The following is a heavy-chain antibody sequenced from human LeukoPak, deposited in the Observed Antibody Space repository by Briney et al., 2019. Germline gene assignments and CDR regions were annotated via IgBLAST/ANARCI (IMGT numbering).Heavy chain of an antibody. CDR1: GFTFRNYG. V-gene: IGHV3-23*01. D-gene: IGHD2/OR15-2a*01. J-gene: IGHJ5*02. Sequence: GGSLRLSCETSGFTFRNYGMTWVRQGPGKGLEWVSAISSSGGSTNYADSVKGRFAISRDNSQNTVHLQMNSLRAEDTATYYCAKEIVFLFGDPWGQGALVTVSS. CDR2: ISSSGGST. CDR3: AKEIVFLFGDP.